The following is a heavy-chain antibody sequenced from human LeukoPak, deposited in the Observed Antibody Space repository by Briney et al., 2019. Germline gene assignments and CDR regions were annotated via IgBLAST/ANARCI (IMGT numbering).Heavy chain of an antibody. Sequence: SETLSLTCTVSGGSISSSSYYWGWIRQPPGKGLEWIGSIFYTGSTFYNPSLESRVTISLDTSKNQFSLSLRSVTAADTAVYYCARDQDYYGSGSYGPDYWGQGTLVTVSS. J-gene: IGHJ4*02. CDR3: ARDQDYYGSGSYGPDY. CDR1: GGSISSSSYY. D-gene: IGHD3-10*01. V-gene: IGHV4-39*07. CDR2: IFYTGST.